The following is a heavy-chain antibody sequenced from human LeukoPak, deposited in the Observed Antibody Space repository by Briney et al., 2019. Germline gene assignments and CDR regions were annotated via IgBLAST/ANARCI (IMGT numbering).Heavy chain of an antibody. Sequence: PSGTLSLTCTVSGGSISSYYWSWIRQPPGKGLEWIGHMYYSGSTNYNPSLKSRVTISVDTAKNQFSLKLSSVTAADTAVYYCARDQRNYYDSSGPYFDYWGQGTLVTVSS. CDR1: GGSISSYY. V-gene: IGHV4-59*01. J-gene: IGHJ4*02. CDR2: MYYSGST. CDR3: ARDQRNYYDSSGPYFDY. D-gene: IGHD3-22*01.